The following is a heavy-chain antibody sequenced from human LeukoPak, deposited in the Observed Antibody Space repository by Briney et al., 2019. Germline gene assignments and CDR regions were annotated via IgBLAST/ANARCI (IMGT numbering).Heavy chain of an antibody. D-gene: IGHD2-2*01. V-gene: IGHV4-34*01. J-gene: IGHJ6*03. CDR2: INHSGST. Sequence: SETLSLTCAVYGGSFSGYYWSWIRQPPGKGLEWIGEINHSGSTNYNPSLKSRVTISVDTSKNRFSLKLSSVTAADTAVYYCARSLGTSQNYYYYMDVWGKGTTVTVSS. CDR1: GGSFSGYY. CDR3: ARSLGTSQNYYYYMDV.